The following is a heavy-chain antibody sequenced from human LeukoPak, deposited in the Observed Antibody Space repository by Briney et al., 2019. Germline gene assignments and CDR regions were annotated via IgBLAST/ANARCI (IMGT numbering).Heavy chain of an antibody. Sequence: GGSLRLSCAASGLIFSNYNMNWVRQAPGKGLEWIPYISSSSDTIYYTDSVKGRFTISRDNTRNSLYLQMNSLRAEDTAVYYCATDTYSLENDYWGQGILVTVSS. CDR3: ATDTYSLENDY. CDR2: ISSSSDTI. CDR1: GLIFSNYN. D-gene: IGHD2-15*01. J-gene: IGHJ4*02. V-gene: IGHV3-48*01.